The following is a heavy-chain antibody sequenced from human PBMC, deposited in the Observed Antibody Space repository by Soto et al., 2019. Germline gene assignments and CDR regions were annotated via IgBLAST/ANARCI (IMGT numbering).Heavy chain of an antibody. Sequence: QVQLVQSGGGLVKPGESLKLSCAVSGFTLSNSYMTWIRQAPGKGLEWVAYISGDSAYTNYIYSVRGRFTISRDNAKNSLYLQLNSLRAEDTAVYSCATNIRLDHWGLGTLITVSS. V-gene: IGHV3-11*06. CDR1: GFTLSNSY. CDR3: ATNIRLDH. J-gene: IGHJ4*02. D-gene: IGHD3-16*01. CDR2: ISGDSAYT.